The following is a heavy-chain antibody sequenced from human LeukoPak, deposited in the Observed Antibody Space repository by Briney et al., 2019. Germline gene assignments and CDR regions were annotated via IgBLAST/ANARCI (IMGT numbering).Heavy chain of an antibody. J-gene: IGHJ4*02. CDR2: MSYDGSNK. CDR1: GFTFSSYG. V-gene: IGHV3-30*18. Sequence: GGSLRLSCAASGFTFSSYGMHWVRQAPGKGLEWVAVMSYDGSNKYYADSVKGRFTISRDNSKNTLYLQMNSLRAEDTAVYYCAKSPHYWGQGTLVTVSS. CDR3: AKSPHY.